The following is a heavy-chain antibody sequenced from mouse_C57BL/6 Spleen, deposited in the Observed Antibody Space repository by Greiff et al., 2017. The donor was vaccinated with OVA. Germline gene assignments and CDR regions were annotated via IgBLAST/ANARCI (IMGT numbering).Heavy chain of an antibody. CDR1: GYAFSSSW. V-gene: IGHV1-82*01. D-gene: IGHD2-3*01. Sequence: VQLVESGPELVKPGASVKISCKASGYAFSSSWMNWVKQRPGKGLEWIGRIYPGDGDTNYNGKFKGKATLTADKSSSTAYMQLSSLTSEDSAVYFCARRGDGYPYWYFDVWGTGTTVTVSS. J-gene: IGHJ1*03. CDR3: ARRGDGYPYWYFDV. CDR2: IYPGDGDT.